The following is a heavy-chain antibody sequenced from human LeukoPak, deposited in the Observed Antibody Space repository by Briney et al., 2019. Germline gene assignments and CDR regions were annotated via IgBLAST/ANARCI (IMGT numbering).Heavy chain of an antibody. V-gene: IGHV4-61*02. CDR2: IYTSGST. D-gene: IGHD5-24*01. Sequence: SQTLSLTCTVSGASISSASYYWSWIRQPAGKGLEWIGRIYTSGSTNYNPSLKGRVTISVDTSKNQFSLKLNSVTAADTAVYYCARDPALDGYNYFDYWGQGTLVTVSS. J-gene: IGHJ4*02. CDR1: GASISSASYY. CDR3: ARDPALDGYNYFDY.